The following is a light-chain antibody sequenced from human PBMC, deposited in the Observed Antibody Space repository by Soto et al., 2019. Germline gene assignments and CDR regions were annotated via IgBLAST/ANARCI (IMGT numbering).Light chain of an antibody. J-gene: IGLJ2*01. CDR3: GTWDSGLSVVL. CDR1: SSNIGNNY. CDR2: DND. V-gene: IGLV1-51*01. Sequence: QSVLTQAPSVSADPGQKVTISCSGSSSNIGNNYVSWYQQLPGTAPKLLINDNDKRPSGIPDRFSGSKSGTSATLGITGLQTGDEADYFCGTWDSGLSVVLFGGGTKVTVL.